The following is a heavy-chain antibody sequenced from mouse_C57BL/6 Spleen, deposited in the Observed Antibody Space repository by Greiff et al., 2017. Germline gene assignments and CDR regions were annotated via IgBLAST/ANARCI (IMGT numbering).Heavy chain of an antibody. CDR1: GYTFTSYW. J-gene: IGHJ4*01. V-gene: IGHV1-72*01. Sequence: VQLQQPGAELVKPGDSVKLSCKASGYTFTSYWMHWVKQRPGRGLAGIGRIDPNSGGTKYNEKFKSKATLTVDKPSSTAYMQLSSLTSEDSAVYYFSRGTKPYYYAMDYWGQGTSVTVSS. CDR2: IDPNSGGT. CDR3: SRGTKPYYYAMDY.